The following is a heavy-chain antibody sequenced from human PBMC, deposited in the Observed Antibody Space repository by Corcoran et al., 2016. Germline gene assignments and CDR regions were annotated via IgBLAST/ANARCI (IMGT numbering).Heavy chain of an antibody. D-gene: IGHD5-18*01. V-gene: IGHV4-38-2*02. CDR3: ARIPGTSMVFDY. CDR1: GYSISSGYY. Sequence: QVQLQESGPRLVKPSETLSLTCTVSGYSISSGYYWGWIRQPPGKGLEWIGSVYHNGGTYYNPSLKIRVSLSVDTSKSQFSLKLSSVTAADTAVYYCARIPGTSMVFDYWGQGTRVTVSS. J-gene: IGHJ4*02. CDR2: VYHNGGT.